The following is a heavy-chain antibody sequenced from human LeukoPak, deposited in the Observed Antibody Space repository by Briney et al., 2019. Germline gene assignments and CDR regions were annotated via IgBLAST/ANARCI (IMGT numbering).Heavy chain of an antibody. CDR3: ARGGIVGAPDY. Sequence: PSETLSLTCAVYGGSFSGYYWSWIRQPPGKGLEWIGEINHSGSTNYNPSLKSRVTISVDTSKNQFSLKLSPVTAADTAVYYCARGGIVGAPDYWGQGTLVTVSS. D-gene: IGHD1-26*01. CDR2: INHSGST. V-gene: IGHV4-34*01. CDR1: GGSFSGYY. J-gene: IGHJ4*02.